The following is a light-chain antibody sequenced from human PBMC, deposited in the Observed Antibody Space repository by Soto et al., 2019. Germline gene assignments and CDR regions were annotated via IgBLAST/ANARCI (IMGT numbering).Light chain of an antibody. CDR1: SGGIGSYKY. CDR3: SSYSRGSTLGV. Sequence: QSALTQPASVSGSPGQSITIACTGTSGGIGSYKYVSWYQHHPGKVPQLLIYEVSNRPSGVSSRFSASKSGNTASLTISGLQAEDEADYYCSSYSRGSTLGVFGGGTQLTVL. CDR2: EVS. J-gene: IGLJ3*02. V-gene: IGLV2-14*01.